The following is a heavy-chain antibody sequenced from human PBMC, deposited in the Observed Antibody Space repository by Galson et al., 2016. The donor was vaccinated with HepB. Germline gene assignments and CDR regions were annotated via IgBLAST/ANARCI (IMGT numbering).Heavy chain of an antibody. Sequence: SLRLSCAVSGFTFSSYWMHWVRQAPGKGLVWVSRIHIDGGSTNYADSVKGRFTISRDNTKNTLYLQMDSLRAEDTAVYYCARESNPYAYNGIWSGYFFALHMWGQGTMVTVSA. D-gene: IGHD3-3*01. CDR2: IHIDGGST. CDR1: GFTFSSYW. V-gene: IGHV3-74*01. CDR3: ARESNPYAYNGIWSGYFFALHM. J-gene: IGHJ3*02.